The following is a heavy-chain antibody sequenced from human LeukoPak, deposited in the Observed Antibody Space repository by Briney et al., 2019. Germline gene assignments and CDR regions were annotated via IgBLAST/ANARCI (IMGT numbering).Heavy chain of an antibody. CDR3: ARESGCSGRWFDP. V-gene: IGHV4-4*07. Sequence: KPSETLSLTCTVSGGSISAYSWSWIRQPAGKGLEWIGRIYTSESTNYNPSLKSRVTMSLDTSKNQFSLRLNSATAADTAVYYCARESGCSGRWFDPCGQGTLVTVSS. CDR2: IYTSEST. J-gene: IGHJ5*02. CDR1: GGSISAYS. D-gene: IGHD3-22*01.